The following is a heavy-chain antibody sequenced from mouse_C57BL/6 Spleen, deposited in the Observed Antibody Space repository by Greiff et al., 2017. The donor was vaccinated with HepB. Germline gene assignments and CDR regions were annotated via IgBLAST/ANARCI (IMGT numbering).Heavy chain of an antibody. J-gene: IGHJ4*01. V-gene: IGHV5-9*01. D-gene: IGHD2-3*01. CDR2: ISGGGGNT. CDR3: ARLYDYYAMDY. CDR1: GFTFSSYT. Sequence: DVKLVESGGGLVKPGGSLKLSCAASGFTFSSYTMSWVRQTPEKRLEWVATISGGGGNTYYPDSVKGRFTISRDNAKNTLYLQMSSLRSEDTASYYCARLYDYYAMDYWGQGTSVTVSS.